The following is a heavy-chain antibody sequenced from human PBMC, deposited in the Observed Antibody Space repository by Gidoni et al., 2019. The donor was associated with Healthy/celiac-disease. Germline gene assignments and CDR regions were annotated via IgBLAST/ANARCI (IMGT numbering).Heavy chain of an antibody. D-gene: IGHD1-1*01. CDR1: GGSFSGYY. V-gene: IGHV4-34*01. J-gene: IGHJ4*02. CDR2: INHRGST. Sequence: QVQLQQWGAGLLKPSETLSLTCAVYGGSFSGYYWSWIRQPPGKGLEWIGDINHRGSTNYNPSLTSRVTISVDTSKNQFSLKLSSVTAADTAVYYCARASGGYYFDYWGQGTLVTVSS. CDR3: ARASGGYYFDY.